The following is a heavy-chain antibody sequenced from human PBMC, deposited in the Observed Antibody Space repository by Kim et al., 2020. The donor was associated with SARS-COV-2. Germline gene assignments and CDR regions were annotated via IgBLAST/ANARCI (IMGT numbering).Heavy chain of an antibody. V-gene: IGHV3-66*01. J-gene: IGHJ6*02. D-gene: IGHD6-13*01. CDR3: ARDRYSRNQDV. CDR1: GFTVSRNY. Sequence: GGSLRLSCAASGFTVSRNYMSWVRQAPGKGLEWVSVIYSGGSTYYADYVKGRFTISRKNSKNTLYLQMNSLRAEDTAVFYCARDRYSRNQDVWGQGTTVTVSS. CDR2: IYSGGST.